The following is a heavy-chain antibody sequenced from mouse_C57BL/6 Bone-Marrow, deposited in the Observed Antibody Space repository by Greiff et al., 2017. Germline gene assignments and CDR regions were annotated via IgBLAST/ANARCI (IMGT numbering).Heavy chain of an antibody. Sequence: EVKLMESGGGLVKPGGSLKLSCAASGFTFSSYAMSWVRQTPEKRLEWVATISDGGSYTYYPDNVKGRFTISRDNAKNNLYLQMSQLKSEDTAMYYCARAYYGSSWFAYWGQGTLVTVSA. J-gene: IGHJ3*01. CDR1: GFTFSSYA. CDR3: ARAYYGSSWFAY. V-gene: IGHV5-4*03. CDR2: ISDGGSYT. D-gene: IGHD1-1*01.